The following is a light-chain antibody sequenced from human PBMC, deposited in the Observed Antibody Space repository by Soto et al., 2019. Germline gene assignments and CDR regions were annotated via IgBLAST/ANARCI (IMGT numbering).Light chain of an antibody. CDR1: QSFRGL. Sequence: EVMLTHSPVTLSISPGERSTLSSRASQSFRGLLAWYQQKPGQAPRLLIYDAYNRATGIPPRFSGSGSGTDFTLTISSLEPEDSAVYYCQQRHMWPITFGQGTRLEI. CDR3: QQRHMWPIT. J-gene: IGKJ5*01. CDR2: DAY. V-gene: IGKV3-11*01.